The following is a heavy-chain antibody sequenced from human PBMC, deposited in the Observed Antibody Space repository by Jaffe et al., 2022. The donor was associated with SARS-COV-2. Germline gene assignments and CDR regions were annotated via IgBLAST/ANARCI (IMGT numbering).Heavy chain of an antibody. Sequence: EVQLVESGGGLVQPGGSLRLSCAASGFTFSTYAMTWVRQAPGKGLEWVSSISGTGGSTYYADSVKGRFTISRDNTLYLQMNSLRTEDTAVYYCARGGAMFRGPIRSLPKYYYYMDVWGKGTTVTVSS. J-gene: IGHJ6*03. D-gene: IGHD3-10*01. CDR1: GFTFSTYA. V-gene: IGHV3-23*04. CDR3: ARGGAMFRGPIRSLPKYYYYMDV. CDR2: ISGTGGST.